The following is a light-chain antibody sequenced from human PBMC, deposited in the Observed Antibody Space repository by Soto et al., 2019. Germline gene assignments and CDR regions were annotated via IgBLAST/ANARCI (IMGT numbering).Light chain of an antibody. CDR3: QQYNKWPIT. J-gene: IGKJ5*01. CDR2: GAS. CDR1: QSVNNL. V-gene: IGKV3-15*01. Sequence: ERVLTQSPASLSVSPGERATLSCRASQSVNNLLAWYQQKPGRPPRLLIYGASTRATGIPARFSGSGSGTEFTLSFSSLQSEDFAVYYCQQYNKWPITFGLGTRLE.